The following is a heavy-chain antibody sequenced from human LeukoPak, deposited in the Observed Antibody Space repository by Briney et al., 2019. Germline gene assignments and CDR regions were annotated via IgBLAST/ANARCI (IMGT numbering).Heavy chain of an antibody. CDR3: ARRSITIFGVVSLEYHFDY. CDR1: GGSISSSSYY. V-gene: IGHV4-39*01. CDR2: IYYSGST. J-gene: IGHJ4*02. Sequence: SETLSLTCTVSGGSISSSSYYWGWIRQPPGKGLEWIGSIYYSGSTYYNPSLKSRVTISVDTSKNQFSLKLSSVTAADTAVYYCARRSITIFGVVSLEYHFDYWGQGTLVTVSS. D-gene: IGHD3-3*01.